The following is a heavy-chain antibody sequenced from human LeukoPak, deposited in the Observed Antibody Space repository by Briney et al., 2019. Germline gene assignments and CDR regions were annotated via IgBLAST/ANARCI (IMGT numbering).Heavy chain of an antibody. CDR1: GGSISSSSYY. CDR3: ARGVTLIVVVIHDWYFDL. V-gene: IGHV4-39*01. Sequence: SETLSLTCTVSGGSISSSSYYWGWIRQPPGKGLEWIGSIYYSGSTSYNPSLKSRVTISVDTPKNQFSLKLSSVTAADTAVYYCARGVTLIVVVIHDWYFDLWGRGTVFTVSS. J-gene: IGHJ2*01. CDR2: IYYSGST. D-gene: IGHD3-22*01.